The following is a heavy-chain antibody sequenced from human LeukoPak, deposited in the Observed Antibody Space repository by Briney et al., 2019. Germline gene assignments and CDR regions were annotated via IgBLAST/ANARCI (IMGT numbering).Heavy chain of an antibody. CDR2: ISGPAGSW. CDR1: GFTFSSYA. CDR3: AKKVGLVSAPLYYFDV. D-gene: IGHD5/OR15-5a*01. V-gene: IGHV3-23*01. J-gene: IGHJ4*02. Sequence: PGGSLRLSWAASGFTFSSYAMSWVRQAPGKGLEWVSAISGPAGSWDYADSVKGRFTISRDNSKNTLFLQMNSLRAEDTAIYYCAKKVGLVSAPLYYFDVWGQGTLVTVSS.